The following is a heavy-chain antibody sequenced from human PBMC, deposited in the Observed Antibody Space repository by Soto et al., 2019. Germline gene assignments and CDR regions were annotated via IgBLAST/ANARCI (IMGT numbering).Heavy chain of an antibody. Sequence: EVQLVESGGGLVKPGGSLRLSCAASGFTFSNAWMSWVRQAPGKGLEWVGRIKSKTDGGTTDYAAPVKGRFTISRDESNNTLYLQMNSLKPEDTAVYYCTTEGTGGHIAATTFDYCGQGTLVTVSA. J-gene: IGHJ4*02. CDR1: GFTFSNAW. CDR2: IKSKTDGGTT. CDR3: TTEGTGGHIAATTFDY. D-gene: IGHD6-13*01. V-gene: IGHV3-15*01.